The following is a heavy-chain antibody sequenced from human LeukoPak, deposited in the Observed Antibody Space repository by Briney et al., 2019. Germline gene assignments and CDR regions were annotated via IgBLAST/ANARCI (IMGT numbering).Heavy chain of an antibody. J-gene: IGHJ4*02. CDR3: AKDHYYDSSGYPVV. V-gene: IGHV3-23*01. D-gene: IGHD3-22*01. Sequence: GGSLRLSCAASGFTFSSYAMSWVRQAPGKGLEWVSAISGSGGSTYYADSVKGRFTISRDNSKNTLYLQMNGLRAEDTAVYYCAKDHYYDSSGYPVVWGQGTLVTVSS. CDR1: GFTFSSYA. CDR2: ISGSGGST.